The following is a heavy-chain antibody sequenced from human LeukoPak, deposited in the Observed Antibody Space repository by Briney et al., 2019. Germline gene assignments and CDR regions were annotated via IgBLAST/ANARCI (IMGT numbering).Heavy chain of an antibody. V-gene: IGHV3-23*01. J-gene: IGHJ6*02. CDR3: AKGLLLDYYYGVDV. D-gene: IGHD2-8*02. CDR1: GFTFSSYA. Sequence: GGSLRLSCAASGFTFSSYAMSWVRQAPGKGLEWVSAISGSGGSTYYADSVKGRFTVSRDNSENMLYLQMNNLRAEDTAVYYCAKGLLLDYYYGVDVWGQGTTVTVSS. CDR2: ISGSGGST.